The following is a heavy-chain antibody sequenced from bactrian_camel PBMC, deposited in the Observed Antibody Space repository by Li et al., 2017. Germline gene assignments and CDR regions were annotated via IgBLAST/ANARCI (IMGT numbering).Heavy chain of an antibody. Sequence: HVQLVESGGGSVQAGESLTLSCAGRGYSFSRYWAWFRQAPGKKREGVATFDRYGGTRYADSVRGRLTISKDNAKNTLYLQMNGLEPDDTAMYYCAASSVSIPCFMRRGVADYDTWGQGTQVTVS. CDR3: AASSVSIPCFMRRGVADYDT. D-gene: IGHD2*01. J-gene: IGHJ4*01. CDR1: GYSFSRYW. CDR2: FDRYGGT. V-gene: IGHV3S1*01.